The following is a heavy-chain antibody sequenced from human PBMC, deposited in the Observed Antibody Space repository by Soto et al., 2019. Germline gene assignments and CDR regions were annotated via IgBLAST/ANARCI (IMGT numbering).Heavy chain of an antibody. D-gene: IGHD3-16*02. CDR2: ISDSGDRT. Sequence: EVQLMESGGGLVQPGGSLRLSCAGSGFTLSMSAVSWVRQAPGKGLEWVSYISDSGDRTYYADSVKGRFTISRDRSKNTVSLQINTLRAEDTGLYYCAKDRGIIVKAGDAFDVWGQGTMVTVSS. CDR1: GFTLSMSA. J-gene: IGHJ3*01. V-gene: IGHV3-23*01. CDR3: AKDRGIIVKAGDAFDV.